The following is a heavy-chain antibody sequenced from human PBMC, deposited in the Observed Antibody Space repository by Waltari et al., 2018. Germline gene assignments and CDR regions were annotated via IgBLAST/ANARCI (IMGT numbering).Heavy chain of an antibody. V-gene: IGHV3-30-3*01. D-gene: IGHD2-8*01. CDR1: GFPFRSYA. CDR3: ARGFICTY. J-gene: IGHJ4*02. Sequence: QVQLVESGGGVVQPGRSLRLSCAASGFPFRSYAMHWVRKAPGKGLEWVAVISYDGSNKYYADSVKGRFTISRDNSKNTLYLQMNSLRAEDTAVYYCARGFICTYWGQGTLVTVSS. CDR2: ISYDGSNK.